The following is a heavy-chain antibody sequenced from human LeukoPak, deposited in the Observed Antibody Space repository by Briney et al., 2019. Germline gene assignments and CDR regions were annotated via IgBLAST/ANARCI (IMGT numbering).Heavy chain of an antibody. CDR2: ITGDGGYT. D-gene: IGHD2-8*01. CDR1: GFTFSTYV. CDR3: ARVSTNDRRNAFDI. V-gene: IGHV3-64*01. J-gene: IGHJ3*02. Sequence: GGSLRLSCAASGFTFSTYVMQWVRQAPGKGLEYVSAITGDGGYTYYANSVKGRFTISRGNSKKTLYLQMGSLRADDMAVYYCARVSTNDRRNAFDIWGQGTMVTVSS.